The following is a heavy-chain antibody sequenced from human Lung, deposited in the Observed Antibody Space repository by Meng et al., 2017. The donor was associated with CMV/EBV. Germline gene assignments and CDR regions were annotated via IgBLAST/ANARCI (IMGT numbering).Heavy chain of an antibody. CDR2: IKQDESEK. Sequence: GGSRRFSVAAPGFTFSSYWMSWVRKAPGKGLEWSANIKQDESEKYYVDSVKGRFTISRDNAKNSLYLQLNTLRADDTAVYYCAILPQTTTRDYWGYQFAYWG. CDR3: AILPQTTTRDYWGYQFAY. J-gene: IGHJ4*01. D-gene: IGHD7-27*01. CDR1: GFTFSSYW. V-gene: IGHV3-7*01.